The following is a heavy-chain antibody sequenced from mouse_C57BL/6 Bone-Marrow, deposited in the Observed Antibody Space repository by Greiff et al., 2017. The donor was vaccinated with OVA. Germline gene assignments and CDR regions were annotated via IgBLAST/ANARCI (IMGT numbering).Heavy chain of an antibody. Sequence: SGPELVKPGASVKISCKASGYTFTDYYINWVKQRPGQGLEWIGWIFPGSGSTYYNEKFKGKATLTVDKSSSTAYMLLSSLTSEDSAVYFCARDGVYYYGSSYLDYWGQGTTLTVSS. V-gene: IGHV1-75*01. CDR3: ARDGVYYYGSSYLDY. J-gene: IGHJ2*01. CDR2: IFPGSGST. CDR1: GYTFTDYY. D-gene: IGHD1-1*01.